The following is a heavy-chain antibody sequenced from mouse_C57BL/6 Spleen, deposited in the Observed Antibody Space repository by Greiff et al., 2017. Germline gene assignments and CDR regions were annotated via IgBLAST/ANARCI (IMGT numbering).Heavy chain of an antibody. CDR2: IDPEDGDT. Sequence: VQLQQSGAELVRPGASVKLSCTASGFNIKDYYMHWVKQRHEQGLEWIGRIDPEDGDTEYAPKFQGKATMTADTSSNTAYLQLSSLTSEDTAVYYCTTGGSSYWYFDVWGTGTTVTVSS. V-gene: IGHV14-1*01. J-gene: IGHJ1*03. CDR1: GFNIKDYY. D-gene: IGHD1-1*02. CDR3: TTGGSSYWYFDV.